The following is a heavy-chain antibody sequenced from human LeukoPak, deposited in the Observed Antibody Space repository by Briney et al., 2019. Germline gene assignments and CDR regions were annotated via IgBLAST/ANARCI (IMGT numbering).Heavy chain of an antibody. J-gene: IGHJ5*02. CDR2: ISAYNGNT. V-gene: IGHV1-18*01. CDR1: GYTFTSYG. CDR3: ARPRSRSGWYNWFDP. Sequence: ASVKVSCKASGYTFTSYGISWVRQAPGQGLEWMGWISAYNGNTNYAQKLQGRVTMTTDTSTSTAYMELSRLRSDDTAVYYCARPRSRSGWYNWFDPWGQGTLVTVSS. D-gene: IGHD6-19*01.